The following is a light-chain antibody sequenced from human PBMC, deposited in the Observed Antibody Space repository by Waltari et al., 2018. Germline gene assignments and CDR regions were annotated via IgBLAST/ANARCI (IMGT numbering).Light chain of an antibody. J-gene: IGLJ2*01. CDR3: QVWDSTSDPL. CDR2: DDT. Sequence: SYVVTQPPSVSVAPGQTARITCSGDKIGTQSVPWYQQQPGQAPVLVMYDDTDRPSGIPERFSGSSAGNTATLTIRRVEAGDEADYYSQVWDSTSDPLFGVGTKLTVL. V-gene: IGLV3-21*02. CDR1: KIGTQS.